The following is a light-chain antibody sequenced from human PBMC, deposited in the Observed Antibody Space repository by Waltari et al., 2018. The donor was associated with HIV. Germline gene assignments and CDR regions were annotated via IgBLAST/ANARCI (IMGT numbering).Light chain of an antibody. CDR1: QSVSSN. Sequence: EIVMTQSPATLSVSPGERATLPCSASQSVSSNLAWYQQKPGQAPRLLIYGASTRATGIPARFSGSGSGTEFTLTISSLQSEDFAVYYCQQYNNWPPDFGQGTRLEIK. V-gene: IGKV3-15*01. J-gene: IGKJ5*01. CDR3: QQYNNWPPD. CDR2: GAS.